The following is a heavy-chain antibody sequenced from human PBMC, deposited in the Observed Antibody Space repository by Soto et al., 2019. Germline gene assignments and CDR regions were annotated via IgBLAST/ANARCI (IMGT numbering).Heavy chain of an antibody. Sequence: QVQLVQSGAEVKKPGASVKVSCKASGYTFTSYGISWVRQAPGQGLEWMGWISAYNGNTNYAQKLQGRVTMTTDTSTSTAYMELRSLRSDDTAVYYCARDAKAYSSGWYDPPGPASVWGQGTLVTVSS. J-gene: IGHJ4*02. CDR2: ISAYNGNT. CDR1: GYTFTSYG. D-gene: IGHD6-19*01. V-gene: IGHV1-18*04. CDR3: ARDAKAYSSGWYDPPGPASV.